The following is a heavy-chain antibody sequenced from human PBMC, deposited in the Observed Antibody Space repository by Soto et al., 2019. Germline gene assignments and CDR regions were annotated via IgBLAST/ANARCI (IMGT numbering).Heavy chain of an antibody. D-gene: IGHD3-3*01. J-gene: IGHJ6*02. Sequence: QVQLVQSGAEVKKPGASVKVSCKASGYTFTSYDINWVRQATGQGLEWMGWMNPNSGNTGYAQKFQGRVTMTRNTSISTAYMELSSLRSEDTAVYYCARSFHYDLWSGYVGTYGMDVWGQGTTVTVSS. CDR3: ARSFHYDLWSGYVGTYGMDV. CDR1: GYTFTSYD. V-gene: IGHV1-8*01. CDR2: MNPNSGNT.